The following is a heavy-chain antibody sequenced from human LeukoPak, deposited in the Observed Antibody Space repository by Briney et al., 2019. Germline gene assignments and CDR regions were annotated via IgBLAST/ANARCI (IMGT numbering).Heavy chain of an antibody. Sequence: SETLSLPCTVSGRSFSSYYWRWLRQPPGKGLEWIGYIYYSGRTNYNPSLKSRVTISVDTSKNQSSLKLSSVTAADTAVYYCARWASARCSSTSCPKYYYFDYWGQGTLVTVSS. CDR2: IYYSGRT. J-gene: IGHJ4*02. CDR1: GRSFSSYY. V-gene: IGHV4-59*01. D-gene: IGHD2-2*01. CDR3: ARWASARCSSTSCPKYYYFDY.